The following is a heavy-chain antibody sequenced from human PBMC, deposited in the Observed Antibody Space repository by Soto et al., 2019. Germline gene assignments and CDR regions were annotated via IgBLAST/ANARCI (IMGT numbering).Heavy chain of an antibody. CDR2: ISGSGGST. D-gene: IGHD3-22*01. CDR1: GFTFSSYA. V-gene: IGHV3-23*01. CDR3: AKDLDYYDSSGYPDYFDY. Sequence: QSGGSLRLSCAASGFTFSSYAMSWVRQAPGKGLEWVSAISGSGGSTYYADSVKGRFTISRDNSKNTLYLQMNSLRAEDTAVYYCAKDLDYYDSSGYPDYFDYWGQGTLVTVSS. J-gene: IGHJ4*02.